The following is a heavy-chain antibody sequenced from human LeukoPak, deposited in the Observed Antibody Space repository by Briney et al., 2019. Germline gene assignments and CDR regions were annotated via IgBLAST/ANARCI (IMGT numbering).Heavy chain of an antibody. CDR1: GGSISSGGYS. J-gene: IGHJ3*02. Sequence: SETLSLTCAVSGGSISSGGYSWSWIRQPPGKGLEWIGYIYHSGSTYYNPSLKSRVTISVDRSKNQFSLKLSSVTAADTAVYYCALAVAAIGVAFDIWGQGTMVTVSS. CDR2: IYHSGST. D-gene: IGHD6-19*01. CDR3: ALAVAAIGVAFDI. V-gene: IGHV4-30-2*01.